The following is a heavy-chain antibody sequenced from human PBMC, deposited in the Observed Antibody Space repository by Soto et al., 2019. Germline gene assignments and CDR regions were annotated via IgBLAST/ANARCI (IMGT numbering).Heavy chain of an antibody. CDR1: GSSISPYY. CDR2: LFYRGTA. Sequence: QVQLQESGPRLVKPSETLSLTCSVSGSSISPYYRTWLRQAPGKGLEWIGYLFYRGTATYNPALKSRVTISLDTSKKQVSLRLSSVTAADTAVYYCAREKDRILGGYAFGYWGPGTMVTVSS. CDR3: AREKDRILGGYAFGY. J-gene: IGHJ3*01. V-gene: IGHV4-59*01. D-gene: IGHD1-26*01.